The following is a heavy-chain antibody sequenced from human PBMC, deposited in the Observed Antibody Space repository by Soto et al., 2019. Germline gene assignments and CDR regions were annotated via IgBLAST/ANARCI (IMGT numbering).Heavy chain of an antibody. CDR2: IYIRGTT. J-gene: IGHJ4*02. V-gene: IGHV3-66*01. CDR1: GFSVSNNY. Sequence: EVQLVESGGGLVQPGGSLRLSCAVSGFSVSNNYMSWVRQVPGEGLEWVSVIYIRGTTYYADSVKGRFTISRDNAKNTLYLQMNSLRDEDTAVYYCARGTGSISWSRGWGQGTLVTVSS. CDR3: ARGTGSISWSRG. D-gene: IGHD6-13*01.